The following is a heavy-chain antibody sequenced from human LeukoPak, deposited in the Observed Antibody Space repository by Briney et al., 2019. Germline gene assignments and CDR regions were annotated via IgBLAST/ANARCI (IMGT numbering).Heavy chain of an antibody. CDR3: ARISITMVRGVIINYYYYYYMDV. CDR1: GGSFSGYY. D-gene: IGHD3-10*01. V-gene: IGHV4-34*01. J-gene: IGHJ6*03. CDR2: INHSGST. Sequence: SETLSLTCAVYGGSFSGYYWSWIRQPPEKGLEWIGEINHSGSTNYNPSLKSRVTISVDTSKNQFSLKLSSVTAADTAVYYCARISITMVRGVIINYYYYYYMDVWGKGTTVTVSS.